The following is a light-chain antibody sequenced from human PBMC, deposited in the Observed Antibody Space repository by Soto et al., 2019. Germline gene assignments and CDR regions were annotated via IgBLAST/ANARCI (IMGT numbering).Light chain of an antibody. J-gene: IGLJ1*01. CDR2: AVS. V-gene: IGLV2-14*01. CDR3: SSYTTSNTRQIV. Sequence: QSALTQPASVSGSPGQSITISCTGTSSDVCGYNYVSWYQQHPGKAPKFMIYAVSNRPSGVSNRFSGSKSGNTASLTISGLQAEDEADYYCSSYTTSNTRQIVFGTGTKVTVL. CDR1: SSDVCGYNY.